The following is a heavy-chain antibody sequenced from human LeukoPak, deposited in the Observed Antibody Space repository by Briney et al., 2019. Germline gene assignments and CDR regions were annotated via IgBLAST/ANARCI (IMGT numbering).Heavy chain of an antibody. Sequence: SDTLSLICTVSGYSISSRYYWGWIRQRPGKGLEWIGRIYHSGSTYYNPSLKSRLTISVDTSKNQFALKLSSVTAADTAVYYCARLKPSYSSDYFDYWGQPTQVTDSS. J-gene: IGHJ4*02. CDR1: GYSISSRYY. D-gene: IGHD6-19*01. CDR2: IYHSGST. V-gene: IGHV4-38-2*02. CDR3: ARLKPSYSSDYFDY.